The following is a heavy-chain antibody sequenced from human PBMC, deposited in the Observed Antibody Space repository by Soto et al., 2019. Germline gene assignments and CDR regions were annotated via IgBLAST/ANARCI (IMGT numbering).Heavy chain of an antibody. J-gene: IGHJ6*03. V-gene: IGHV4-34*01. CDR2: INHSGST. D-gene: IGHD2-2*01. CDR3: ARDTTGVFTSSSTRYYYYMDV. CDR1: GGSFSGYY. Sequence: PSETLSLTCAVYGGSFSGYYWSWIRQPPGKGLEWIGEINHSGSTNYNPSLKSRVTISVDTSKNQFSLKLSSVTAADTAVYYCARDTTGVFTSSSTRYYYYMDVWGKGTTVTVSS.